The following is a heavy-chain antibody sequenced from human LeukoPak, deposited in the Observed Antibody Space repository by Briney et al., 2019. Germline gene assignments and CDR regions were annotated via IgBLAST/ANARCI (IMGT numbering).Heavy chain of an antibody. CDR1: GGSISPYY. Sequence: PSQTLPLTCTVSGGSISPYYWSWIRQPPGKGLEWLGYIYYSGNTDYNPSLKSRVAISVDTSKNQFSLKLSSVTAADTAVYYCARSTGSTMFIDYWGQGTLVTVSS. V-gene: IGHV4-59*01. J-gene: IGHJ4*02. D-gene: IGHD3-10*02. CDR2: IYYSGNT. CDR3: ARSTGSTMFIDY.